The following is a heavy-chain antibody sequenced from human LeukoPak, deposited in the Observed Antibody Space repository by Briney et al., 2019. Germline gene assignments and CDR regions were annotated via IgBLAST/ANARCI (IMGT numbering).Heavy chain of an antibody. D-gene: IGHD1-26*01. CDR3: TKLRGASWDLLAFDY. V-gene: IGHV3-23*01. CDR2: ISGGGDGT. CDR1: GFTFSGNA. J-gene: IGHJ4*02. Sequence: GASLRLSCVASGFTFSGNAMSWVRQTPGKGLEWVSAISGGGDGTYYADSVKGRSTISRDNSKNTLYLQMNSLRAEDTAIYYCTKLRGASWDLLAFDYWGQGALVTVSS.